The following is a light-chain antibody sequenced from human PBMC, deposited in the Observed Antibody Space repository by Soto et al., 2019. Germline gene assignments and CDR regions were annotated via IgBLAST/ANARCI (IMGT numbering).Light chain of an antibody. V-gene: IGKV2-28*01. CDR2: LGS. CDR1: QSLLHSNGYNY. J-gene: IGKJ1*01. Sequence: DIVMTQSPLSLPVTPGEPASISCRSSQSLLHSNGYNYLDWYLQKPGQSPQLLIYLGSNRASGVPDRFSGRGSGKDFTLKISRVEAEDVGVYYCMQALQTPPTFGQGTKVEIK. CDR3: MQALQTPPT.